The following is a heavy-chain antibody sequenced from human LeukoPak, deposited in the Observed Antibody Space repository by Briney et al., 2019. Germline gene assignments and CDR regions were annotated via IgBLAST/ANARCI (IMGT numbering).Heavy chain of an antibody. V-gene: IGHV4-39*01. CDR1: GVSISSSYSY. Sequence: SETLSLTCTVSGVSISSSYSYWGWIRQPPGMGLEWIGSIYYTGNTYYNASLKSQVSISIDTSKNQFSLKLTSVTAADTAVYYCARRRRQLVGYNWFDPWGQGTLVTVSS. CDR2: IYYTGNT. D-gene: IGHD6-13*01. J-gene: IGHJ5*02. CDR3: ARRRRQLVGYNWFDP.